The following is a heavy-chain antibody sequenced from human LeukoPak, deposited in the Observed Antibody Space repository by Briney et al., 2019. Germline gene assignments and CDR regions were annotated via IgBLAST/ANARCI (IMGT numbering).Heavy chain of an antibody. J-gene: IGHJ6*03. CDR3: ARVLPAAGRYMDV. Sequence: GGSLRLSCAASAFTFTDYWMHWVRQAPGKGLVWVSRISSDESSTSYADSVKGRFTISRDNAKNTLYLQMNSLRAEDTAVYYCARVLPAAGRYMDVWGYGTTVTVSS. CDR1: AFTFTDYW. CDR2: ISSDESST. D-gene: IGHD2-2*01. V-gene: IGHV3-74*01.